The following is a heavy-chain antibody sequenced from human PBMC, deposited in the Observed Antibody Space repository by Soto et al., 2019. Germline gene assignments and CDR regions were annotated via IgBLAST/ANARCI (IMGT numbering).Heavy chain of an antibody. CDR1: GYTFTGYY. CDR2: INPNSGGI. J-gene: IGHJ6*02. D-gene: IGHD2-15*01. CDR3: ARDGGYCSGGSCYSDYYYYGMDV. V-gene: IGHV1-2*04. Sequence: ASVKVSCKASGYTFTGYYMHWVRQAPGQGLKWMGWINPNSGGINYAQKFQGWVTMTRDTSISTAYMELSRLRSDDTAVYYCARDGGYCSGGSCYSDYYYYGMDVWGQGTTVTVSS.